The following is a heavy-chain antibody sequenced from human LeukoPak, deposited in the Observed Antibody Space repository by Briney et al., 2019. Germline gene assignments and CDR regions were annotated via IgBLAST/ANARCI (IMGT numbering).Heavy chain of an antibody. D-gene: IGHD6-13*01. CDR2: INTGGGNT. CDR3: AKGGGISAAGPNSFDP. Sequence: AGGSLRLSCAASGFTFSSYAMSWVRQAPGKGPEWVSAINTGGGNTYYADSVKGRFTISRDNSKNTLFLQMNSLRAEDTAVYYCAKGGGISAAGPNSFDPWGQGTLSPSPQ. J-gene: IGHJ5*02. V-gene: IGHV3-23*01. CDR1: GFTFSSYA.